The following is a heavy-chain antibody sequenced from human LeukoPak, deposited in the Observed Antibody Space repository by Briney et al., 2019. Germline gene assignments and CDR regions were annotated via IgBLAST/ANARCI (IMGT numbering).Heavy chain of an antibody. D-gene: IGHD5-12*01. J-gene: IGHJ4*02. V-gene: IGHV3-21*01. CDR1: GFTFSTYY. Sequence: GGSLRLSCAASGFTFSTYYMSWVRQAPGKGLEWVSSISTSSSYIYYADSVKGRFTISRDNAKNSQYLKMNRLRVEDTAVYYCARVGLDRRGYSGYEAFDYWGQGTLVTVSS. CDR2: ISTSSSYI. CDR3: ARVGLDRRGYSGYEAFDY.